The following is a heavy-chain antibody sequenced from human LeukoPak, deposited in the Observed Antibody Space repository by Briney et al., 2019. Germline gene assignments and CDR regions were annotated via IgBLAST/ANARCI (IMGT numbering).Heavy chain of an antibody. CDR1: DGSVSGYY. CDR2: FYSSCTT. J-gene: IGHJ3*02. Sequence: ASETLSLTCTVSDGSVSGYYWSWIRQPPGKGLEWIGYFYSSCTTNYNPSLKGRVAISVDTSKNQFSLRLRSVTAADTALYYCARHQPSENRGNAFDICGQGTVVTVSS. CDR3: ARHQPSENRGNAFDI. V-gene: IGHV4-59*08. D-gene: IGHD2/OR15-2a*01.